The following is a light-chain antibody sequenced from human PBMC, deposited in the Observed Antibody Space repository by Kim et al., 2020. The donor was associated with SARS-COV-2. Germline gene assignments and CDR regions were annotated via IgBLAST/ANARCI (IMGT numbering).Light chain of an antibody. CDR3: GTWDNSLSVV. CDR1: STNMGNSY. V-gene: IGLV1-51*01. J-gene: IGLJ2*01. Sequence: PGQKVTISCSGGSTNMGNSYVSWYQQVPGSAPKLLIFDNNKRPSVIPDRFSGSKSGTSATLDISGLQTGDEADYFCGTWDNSLSVVFGGGTKLTVL. CDR2: DNN.